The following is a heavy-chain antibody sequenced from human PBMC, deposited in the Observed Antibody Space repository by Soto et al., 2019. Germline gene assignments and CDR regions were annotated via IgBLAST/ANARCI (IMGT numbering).Heavy chain of an antibody. D-gene: IGHD6-13*01. J-gene: IGHJ5*02. Sequence: TLSLTCTVSGGSISSYYWSWIRQPPGKALEWLALIYWDDDKRYSPSLKSRLTITKDTSKNQVVLTMTNMDPVDTATYYCAHRPGIAAAGNWFDPWGQGTLVTVSS. CDR1: GGSISSYYW. CDR2: IYWDDDK. V-gene: IGHV2-5*08. CDR3: AHRPGIAAAGNWFDP.